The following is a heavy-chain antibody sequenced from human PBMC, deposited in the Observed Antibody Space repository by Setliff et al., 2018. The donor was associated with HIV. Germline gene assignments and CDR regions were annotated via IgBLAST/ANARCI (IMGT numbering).Heavy chain of an antibody. Sequence: SETLSLTCAVYGASFSDYYWSWIRQPPGKGLEWIGEIFHSGSTTYNPSLKSRVTISVDMSKNQFSLNLSSVTAADTAVYYCARGGFYSSDYCLLDYWGQGTLVTVSS. CDR1: GASFSDYY. V-gene: IGHV4-34*01. CDR3: ARGGFYSSDYCLLDY. D-gene: IGHD6-19*01. CDR2: IFHSGST. J-gene: IGHJ4*02.